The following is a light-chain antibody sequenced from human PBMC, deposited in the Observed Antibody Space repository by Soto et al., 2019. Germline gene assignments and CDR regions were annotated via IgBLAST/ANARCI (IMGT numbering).Light chain of an antibody. CDR3: QQRSNWRFP. CDR1: ESVSNNN. CDR2: GAS. J-gene: IGKJ5*01. Sequence: VLTLAVGAVSLSPGERAMLSCGASESVSNNNSACYQQKPGQEPRLLIYGASNRATGIPDGISGSGSGTDFSLTTSSLVHEDFVVYYCQQRSNWRFPFGQGTRLAIK. V-gene: IGKV3D-20*02.